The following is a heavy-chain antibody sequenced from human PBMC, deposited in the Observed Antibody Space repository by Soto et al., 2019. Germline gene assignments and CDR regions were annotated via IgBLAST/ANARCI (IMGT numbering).Heavy chain of an antibody. CDR3: ARAPYSSSLTFDY. J-gene: IGHJ4*02. D-gene: IGHD6-6*01. CDR1: GYTFTSYY. CDR2: MNPNSGNT. V-gene: IGHV1-2*04. Sequence: ASVKVSCKASGYTFTSYYMHWVRQATGQGLEWMGWMNPNSGNTGYAQKFQGWVTMTRDTSISTAYMELSRLRSDDTAVYYCARAPYSSSLTFDYWGQGTLVTVSS.